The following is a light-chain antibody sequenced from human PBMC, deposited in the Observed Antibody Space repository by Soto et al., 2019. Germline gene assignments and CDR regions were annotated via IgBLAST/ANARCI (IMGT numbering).Light chain of an antibody. V-gene: IGKV3-20*01. CDR3: QQYGSSPGT. J-gene: IGKJ1*01. CDR1: QSVSSSY. Sequence: EIVLTQSPGTLSLSPGERATLSCRANQSVSSSYLAWYQQKPGQAPRLLIYGASSRATGIPDRFSGSGSGTDFTLTISRLEPEDFEVYYCQQYGSSPGTFSQGTKV. CDR2: GAS.